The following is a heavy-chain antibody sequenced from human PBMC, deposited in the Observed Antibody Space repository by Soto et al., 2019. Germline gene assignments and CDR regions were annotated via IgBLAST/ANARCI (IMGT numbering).Heavy chain of an antibody. Sequence: SVEVSCKASGGDFSSYSMNWVRQAPGQGPEWMGCIIPMFATANYAPRFQGRVTIGADESTTTAYMELTSLTSEDTAVYYCARRLGPSFYYDCDGPLNPLDIWGQGTMVTVSS. CDR2: IIPMFATA. CDR1: GGDFSSYS. V-gene: IGHV1-69*13. J-gene: IGHJ3*02. D-gene: IGHD3-22*01. CDR3: ARRLGPSFYYDCDGPLNPLDI.